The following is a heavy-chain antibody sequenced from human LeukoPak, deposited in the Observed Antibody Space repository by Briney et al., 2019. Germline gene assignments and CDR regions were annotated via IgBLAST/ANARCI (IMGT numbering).Heavy chain of an antibody. Sequence: GGSLRLSCATSGFTFSDYAMIWVRQAPGKGLEWVSQISGNGDTTHHADSVKGRLTVSRDNSKNTLFLQMNSLRVEDTALYYCAKADWGSGGCRRTDYWGQGTLVTVSS. CDR1: GFTFSDYA. D-gene: IGHD2-15*01. V-gene: IGHV3-23*01. J-gene: IGHJ4*02. CDR3: AKADWGSGGCRRTDY. CDR2: ISGNGDTT.